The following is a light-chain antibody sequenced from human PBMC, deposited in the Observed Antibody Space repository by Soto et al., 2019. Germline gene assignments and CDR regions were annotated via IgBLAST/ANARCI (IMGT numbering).Light chain of an antibody. CDR2: DAS. CDR1: QSISSW. CDR3: QQYNRYPYT. V-gene: IGKV1-5*01. J-gene: IGKJ2*01. Sequence: DIQMTQSPSTLSASVGDRVTITCRASQSISSWLAWYQQKPGKAPKLLIYDASSLESGDPSRFSGSGSGTEFTLTISSLQPDDFATYYCQQYNRYPYTFGQGTKLEIK.